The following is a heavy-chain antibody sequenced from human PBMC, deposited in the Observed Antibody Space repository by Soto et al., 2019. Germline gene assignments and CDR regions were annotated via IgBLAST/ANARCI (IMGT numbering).Heavy chain of an antibody. CDR2: SYNGGST. CDR3: ARGPSGDKVDY. Sequence: QVHLQESGPGLVKPSETLSLTGTVSGGSISNVNYCWSWIRQSPDKGLEWIGHSYNGGSTNNNPSLKSLVTISVDTSTIQCSLKLSSVSAADTAVYYCARGPSGDKVDYWGQGTLVTVSS. D-gene: IGHD7-27*01. J-gene: IGHJ4*02. V-gene: IGHV4-30-4*01. CDR1: GGSISNVNYC.